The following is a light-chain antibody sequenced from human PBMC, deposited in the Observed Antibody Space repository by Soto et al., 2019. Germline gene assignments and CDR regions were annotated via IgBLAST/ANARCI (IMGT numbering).Light chain of an antibody. V-gene: IGKV1-5*01. CDR3: QQYNNFPLT. J-gene: IGKJ4*01. CDR1: QSISSW. Sequence: DIQMTQSPSTLSASVGDRVTITCRASQSISSWLAWYQQKPGKAPKLLIHEASRLESGVPSRFSVSESGTEFTLTISGLHAEDFATYYCQQYNNFPLTFGGGTKVDIK. CDR2: EAS.